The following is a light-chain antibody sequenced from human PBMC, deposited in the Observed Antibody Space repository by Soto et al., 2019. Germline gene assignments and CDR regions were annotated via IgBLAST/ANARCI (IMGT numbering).Light chain of an antibody. CDR2: RAS. Sequence: EIVLTQSSGTLSLSPGERVTLSCRASQSVSSNYLAWYQQKSGQAPRLLIYRASTRATGIPDRFSGSGSGTDFSLIISRLEHEDSAVYYCQQYAASPLTFGGGTKLEIK. CDR3: QQYAASPLT. J-gene: IGKJ4*01. CDR1: QSVSSNY. V-gene: IGKV3-20*01.